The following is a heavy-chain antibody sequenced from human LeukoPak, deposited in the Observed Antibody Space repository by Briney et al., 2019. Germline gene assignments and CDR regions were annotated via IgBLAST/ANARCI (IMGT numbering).Heavy chain of an antibody. CDR3: ARRSRWERRFDI. CDR1: GGSISSSSYY. CDR2: INHSGST. V-gene: IGHV4-39*07. J-gene: IGHJ3*02. Sequence: SETLSLTCSVSGGSISSSSYYWSWIRQPPGKGLEWIGEINHSGSTNYNPSLKSRVTISVDTSKNQFSLKLSSVTAADTAVYYCARRSRWERRFDIWGQGTMVTVSS. D-gene: IGHD1-26*01.